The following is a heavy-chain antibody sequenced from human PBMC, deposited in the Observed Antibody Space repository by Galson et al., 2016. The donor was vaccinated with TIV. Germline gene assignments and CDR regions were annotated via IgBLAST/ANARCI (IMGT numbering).Heavy chain of an antibody. CDR1: GFTFSSYA. Sequence: LRLSCAASGFTFSSYALTWVRQAPGKGLERVSAISGGGGSSYYGDSVKGRFTISRDNSEKMLYLQMNSLRAEDTAVYYCAKVPSSGFSYYYGIDVWGQGTTVTVS. CDR3: AKVPSSGFSYYYGIDV. J-gene: IGHJ6*02. V-gene: IGHV3-23*01. D-gene: IGHD3-22*01. CDR2: ISGGGGSS.